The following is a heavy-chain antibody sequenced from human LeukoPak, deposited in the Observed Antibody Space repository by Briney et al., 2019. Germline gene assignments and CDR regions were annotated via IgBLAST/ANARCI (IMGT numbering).Heavy chain of an antibody. CDR3: AKDRVRYGSGSHYYAFDI. V-gene: IGHV1-69*13. J-gene: IGHJ3*02. D-gene: IGHD3-10*01. CDR2: IIPIFGTA. Sequence: GASVKVSCKASGGTFSSYAISWVRQAPGQGLEWMGGIIPIFGTANYAQKFQGRVTITADESTSTAYMELSSLRSEDTAVYYCAKDRVRYGSGSHYYAFDIWGQGTMVTVSS. CDR1: GGTFSSYA.